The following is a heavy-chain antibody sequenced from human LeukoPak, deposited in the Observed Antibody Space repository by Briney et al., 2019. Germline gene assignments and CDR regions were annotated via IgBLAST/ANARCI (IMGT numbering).Heavy chain of an antibody. CDR1: GYSFTSYW. Sequence: GESLKISCKGSGYSFTSYWIGWVRQMPGKGLEWMGIIYPGDSDTRYSPSFQGQVTISADKSISTAYLQWSSLEASDTAMYYCARHGRIAVAGFDYWGQGTLVTVSS. V-gene: IGHV5-51*01. J-gene: IGHJ4*02. CDR3: ARHGRIAVAGFDY. D-gene: IGHD6-19*01. CDR2: IYPGDSDT.